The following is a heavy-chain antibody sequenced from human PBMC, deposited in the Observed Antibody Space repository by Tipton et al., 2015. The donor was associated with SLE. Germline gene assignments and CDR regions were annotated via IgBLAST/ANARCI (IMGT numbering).Heavy chain of an antibody. V-gene: IGHV3-72*01. Sequence: GSLRLSCVASGFTFSDHYMDWVRQVPGKGLEWVGRSRNKANGYTTEYAASVKGRFTISRDDSKSSLHLQMDSLKIEDTAVYYCTRGPMGRVHVPRVVRGYYFDYWGQGALVTVSS. D-gene: IGHD3-10*01. CDR3: TRGPMGRVHVPRVVRGYYFDY. CDR1: GFTFSDHY. J-gene: IGHJ4*02. CDR2: SRNKANGYTT.